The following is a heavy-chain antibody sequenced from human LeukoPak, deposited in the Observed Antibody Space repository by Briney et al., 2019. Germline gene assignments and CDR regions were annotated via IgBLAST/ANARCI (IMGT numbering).Heavy chain of an antibody. CDR2: ISSSGSTI. CDR1: GFTFSSYE. J-gene: IGHJ4*02. CDR3: ARAGYYFDY. D-gene: IGHD3-10*01. Sequence: LAGGSLRLSCAASGFTFSSYEMNWVRQAPGKGLEWVSYISSSGSTIYYADSVKGRFTISRDNAKNSLYLQMNGLRAEDTAVYYCARAGYYFDYWGQGTLVTVSS. V-gene: IGHV3-48*03.